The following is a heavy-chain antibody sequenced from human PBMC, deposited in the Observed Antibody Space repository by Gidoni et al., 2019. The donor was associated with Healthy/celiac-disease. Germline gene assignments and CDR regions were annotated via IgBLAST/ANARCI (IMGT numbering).Heavy chain of an antibody. V-gene: IGHV4-39*01. CDR1: GGSISSSSYY. CDR3: ARQLFVLDWFDP. CDR2: IYYSGST. J-gene: IGHJ5*02. Sequence: QLQLQESGPGLVKPSETLSRTCTVSGGSISSSSYYWGWIRQPPGKGLEWIGSIYYSGSTYYNPSLKSRVTISVDTSKNQFSLKLSSVTAADTAVYYCARQLFVLDWFDPWGQGTLVTVSS. D-gene: IGHD2-21*01.